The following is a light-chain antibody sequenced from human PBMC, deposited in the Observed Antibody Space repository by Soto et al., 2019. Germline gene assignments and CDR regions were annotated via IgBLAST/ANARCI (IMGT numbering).Light chain of an antibody. J-gene: IGLJ1*01. CDR3: QSADSSGTYYV. CDR1: ALPKQY. Sequence: ELAQPPSVSVSPGQTARITCSGDALPKQYAYWYQQKPGQAPVLVIYKDSERPSGIPERFSGSSSGTTVTLTISGVQAEDEADYYCQSADSSGTYYVFGTGTKVTVL. V-gene: IGLV3-25*02. CDR2: KDS.